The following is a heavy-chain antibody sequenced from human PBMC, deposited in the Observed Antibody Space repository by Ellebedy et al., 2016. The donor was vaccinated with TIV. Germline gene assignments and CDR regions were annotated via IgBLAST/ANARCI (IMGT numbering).Heavy chain of an antibody. CDR1: GGTFASYV. D-gene: IGHD3-10*02. CDR2: IIHVLGTT. V-gene: IGHV1-69*13. CDR3: VRDLFGDYYLF. Sequence: AASVKVSCKASGGTFASYVISWVRKAPGQGLEWMGGIIHVLGTTQYAQKFQDRVTITADESMTTVYMELSGLRPDDTAVYYCVRDLFGDYYLFWGQGTLVTVSS. J-gene: IGHJ4*02.